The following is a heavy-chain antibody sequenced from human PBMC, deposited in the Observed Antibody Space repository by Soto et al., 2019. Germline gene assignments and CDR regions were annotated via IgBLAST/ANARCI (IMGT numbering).Heavy chain of an antibody. CDR2: INPNSGGT. CDR3: ARERNSYGYGDGMDV. D-gene: IGHD5-18*01. V-gene: IGHV1-2*02. Sequence: QVQLVKSGAEVKKPGASVKVSCKASGYTFTGYYMHWVRQAPGQGLEWMGWINPNSGGTNHAQKFQGRVNMTRETSISTAYMELGRLRSYDTAVYYCARERNSYGYGDGMDVWCQGTTVTVSS. J-gene: IGHJ6*02. CDR1: GYTFTGYY.